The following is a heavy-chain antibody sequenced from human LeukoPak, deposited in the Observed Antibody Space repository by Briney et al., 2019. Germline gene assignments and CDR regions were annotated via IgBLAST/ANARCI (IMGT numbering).Heavy chain of an antibody. CDR2: ITGSGGST. V-gene: IGHV3-23*01. D-gene: IGHD6-19*01. CDR1: GFTFSSYA. J-gene: IGHJ6*03. CDR3: AHCNGWYRYYCYMDV. Sequence: GGSLRLSCEASGFTFSSYAMSWVRQAPGKGLEWVSGITGSGGSTYYGGSVKGRFTISRDNPKNTLYLQMNSLRAEDTAAYYCAHCNGWYRYYCYMDVWGKGTTVTVSS.